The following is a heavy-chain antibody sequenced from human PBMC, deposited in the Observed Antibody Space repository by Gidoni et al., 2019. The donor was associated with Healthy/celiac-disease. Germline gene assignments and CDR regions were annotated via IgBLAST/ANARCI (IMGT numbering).Heavy chain of an antibody. V-gene: IGHV3-21*01. CDR3: ARVATVGATLDY. J-gene: IGHJ4*02. D-gene: IGHD1-26*01. Sequence: GGLVKPGGSLRLSCAASGFTFSSYSTNWVRQAPGKGLEWVSSISSSSSYIYYADSVKGRFTISRDNAKNSLYLQMISLRAEDTAVYYCARVATVGATLDYWAREIWSPSPQ. CDR2: ISSSSSYI. CDR1: GFTFSSYS.